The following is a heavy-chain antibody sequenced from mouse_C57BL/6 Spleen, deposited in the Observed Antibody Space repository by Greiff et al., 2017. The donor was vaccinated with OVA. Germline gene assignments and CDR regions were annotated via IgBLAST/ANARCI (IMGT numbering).Heavy chain of an antibody. Sequence: EVKLVESGGGLVKPGGSLKLSCAASGFTFSSYTMSWVRQTPEKRLEWVATISGGGGNPYYPDSVKGRFTISRDNAKNTLYLQMSSLRSEDTALYYCARRGGNYVDWYFYVWGTGTTVTVSS. J-gene: IGHJ1*03. CDR2: ISGGGGNP. D-gene: IGHD2-1*01. CDR1: GFTFSSYT. CDR3: ARRGGNYVDWYFYV. V-gene: IGHV5-9*01.